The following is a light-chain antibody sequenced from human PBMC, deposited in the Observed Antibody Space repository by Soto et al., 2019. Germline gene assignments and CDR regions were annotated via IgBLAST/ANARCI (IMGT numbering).Light chain of an antibody. Sequence: DIQMTQSPSSLSASVGDRVTITCRASQSITTYLNWYQQDPGKAPKLLIYAPTHLQRGAPSRFSGSGFGTDFSLTINGVQPEDFATYYCQHSYRTPYTFGPGTKVEIK. CDR2: APT. V-gene: IGKV1-39*01. CDR1: QSITTY. J-gene: IGKJ3*01. CDR3: QHSYRTPYT.